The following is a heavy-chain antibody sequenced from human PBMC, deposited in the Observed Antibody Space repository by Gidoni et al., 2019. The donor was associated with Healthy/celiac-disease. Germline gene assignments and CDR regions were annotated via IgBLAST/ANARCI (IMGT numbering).Heavy chain of an antibody. D-gene: IGHD1-26*01. V-gene: IGHV3-9*01. Sequence: EVQLVESGGGLVQPGRSLRLSCAASGFTFDDYAMHWVRQAPGKGLEWVSGISWNSGSIGYADSVKGRFTISRDNAKNSLYLQMNSLRAEDTALYYCAKSEEGAGATNFDYWGQGTLVTVSS. CDR3: AKSEEGAGATNFDY. CDR1: GFTFDDYA. J-gene: IGHJ4*02. CDR2: ISWNSGSI.